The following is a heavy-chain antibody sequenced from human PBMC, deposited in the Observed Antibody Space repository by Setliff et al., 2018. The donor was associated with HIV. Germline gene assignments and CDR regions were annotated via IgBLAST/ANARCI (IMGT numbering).Heavy chain of an antibody. Sequence: PSETLSLTCTVSGGSINNYYWSWIRQPPGKGLEWIGYIYPNGSPDYPSGKIVYNPSFRSRVTLSLDTSKNQFSLKLTSVTAADAAVYYCTGDYNSGSYRFDYWGQGTPVTVSS. CDR1: GGSINNYY. CDR3: TGDYNSGSYRFDY. V-gene: IGHV4-4*08. J-gene: IGHJ4*02. CDR2: IYPNGSP. D-gene: IGHD3-10*01.